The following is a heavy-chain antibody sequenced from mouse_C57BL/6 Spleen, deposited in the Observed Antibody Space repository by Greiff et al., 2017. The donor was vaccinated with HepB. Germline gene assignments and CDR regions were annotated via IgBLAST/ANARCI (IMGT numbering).Heavy chain of an antibody. J-gene: IGHJ2*01. CDR1: GFTFSSYA. D-gene: IGHD4-1*01. CDR2: ISDGGSYT. V-gene: IGHV5-4*01. Sequence: EVQGVESGGGLVKPGGSLKLSCAASGFTFSSYAMSWVRQTPEKRLEWVATISDGGSYTYYPDNVKGRFTISRDNAKNNLYLQMSHLKSEDTAMYYCARGNWRTFDYWGQGTTLTVSS. CDR3: ARGNWRTFDY.